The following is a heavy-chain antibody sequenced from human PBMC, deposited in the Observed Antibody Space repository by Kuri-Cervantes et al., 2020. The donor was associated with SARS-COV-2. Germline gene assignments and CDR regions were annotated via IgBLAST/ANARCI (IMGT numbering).Heavy chain of an antibody. CDR1: GYTFTGYY. CDR3: ARGLDTAMAYYFDY. V-gene: IGHV1-2*04. Sequence: ASVKVSCKASGYTFTGYYMHWVRQAPGQGLEWMGWTNPNSGGANYAQKFQGWVTMTRDTSISTAYMELSRLRSDDTAVYYCARGLDTAMAYYFDYWGQGTLVPSPQ. CDR2: TNPNSGGA. D-gene: IGHD5-18*01. J-gene: IGHJ4*02.